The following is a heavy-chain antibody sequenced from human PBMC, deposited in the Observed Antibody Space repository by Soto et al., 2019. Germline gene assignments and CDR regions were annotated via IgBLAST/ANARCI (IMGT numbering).Heavy chain of an antibody. Sequence: PVESLKISCNGSGYGFTNYWIGWVRQMPGKGLEWMGMIYPDDSDTKYSPSFQGQVTFSADKSINTAYLQWSSLKASDTAIYYCARLEWLSLAAWFDPWGQGTQVTVSS. CDR2: IYPDDSDT. J-gene: IGHJ5*02. D-gene: IGHD3-3*01. V-gene: IGHV5-51*01. CDR1: GYGFTNYW. CDR3: ARLEWLSLAAWFDP.